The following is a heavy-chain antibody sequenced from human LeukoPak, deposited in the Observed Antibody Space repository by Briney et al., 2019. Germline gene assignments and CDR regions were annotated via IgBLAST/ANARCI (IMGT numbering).Heavy chain of an antibody. J-gene: IGHJ4*02. CDR2: INHSGST. D-gene: IGHD3-22*01. CDR3: AWPHYDSIDY. V-gene: IGHV4-34*01. Sequence: SETLSLTCAVYGGSFSGYYWSWIRQPPGKGLEWIGEINHSGSTNYNPSLKSRVTISVDTSKNQFSLKLSSVTAADTAVYYCAWPHYDSIDYWGQGTLVTVSS. CDR1: GGSFSGYY.